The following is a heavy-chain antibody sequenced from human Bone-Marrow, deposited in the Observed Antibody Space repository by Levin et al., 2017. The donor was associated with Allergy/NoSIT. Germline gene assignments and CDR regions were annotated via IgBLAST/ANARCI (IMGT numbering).Heavy chain of an antibody. CDR2: VNSDDSST. CDR1: GFTFSSYW. Sequence: LSLTCAASGFTFSSYWMHWVRQAPGKGLVWVSRVNSDDSSTNYADSVKGRFTISRDNAKNTLYLQMNSLRAEDTALYYCARGGSSSSRGFDYWGQGTLVTVSS. J-gene: IGHJ4*02. D-gene: IGHD6-6*01. CDR3: ARGGSSSSRGFDY. V-gene: IGHV3-74*01.